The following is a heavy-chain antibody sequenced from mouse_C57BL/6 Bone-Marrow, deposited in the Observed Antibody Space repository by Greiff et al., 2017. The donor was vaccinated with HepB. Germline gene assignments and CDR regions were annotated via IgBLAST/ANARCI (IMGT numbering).Heavy chain of an antibody. CDR1: GYTFTSYW. Sequence: QVQLQQPGAELVRPGSSVKLSCKASGYTFTSYWMHWVKQRPIQGLEWIGNIDPTDSETHYNQKFKDKATLTADKSSSTAYMQLSSLTSEDSAVYYYERERGSSNWYFDVWGTGTTVTVSS. CDR2: IDPTDSET. CDR3: ERERGSSNWYFDV. D-gene: IGHD1-1*01. J-gene: IGHJ1*03. V-gene: IGHV1-52*01.